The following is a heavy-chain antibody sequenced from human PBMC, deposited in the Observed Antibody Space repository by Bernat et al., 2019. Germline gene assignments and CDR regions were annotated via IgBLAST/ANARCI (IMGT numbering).Heavy chain of an antibody. V-gene: IGHV1-18*04. CDR3: ARDAVQYYDTLTGIPGGHNWFDP. CDR1: GYTFTSYG. J-gene: IGHJ5*02. Sequence: QVQLVQSGAEVKKPGASVKVSCKASGYTFTSYGISWVRQAPGQGLEWMGWISAYNGNTNYAQKLQGRVTMTTDTSTSTAYMELRSLRSDDTAVYYCARDAVQYYDTLTGIPGGHNWFDPWGQGTLVTVSS. D-gene: IGHD3-9*01. CDR2: ISAYNGNT.